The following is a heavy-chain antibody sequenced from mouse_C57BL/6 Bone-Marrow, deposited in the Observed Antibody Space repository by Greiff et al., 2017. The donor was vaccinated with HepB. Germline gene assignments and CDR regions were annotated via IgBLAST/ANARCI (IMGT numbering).Heavy chain of an antibody. CDR3: ARQYYGSSNYFDY. D-gene: IGHD1-1*01. V-gene: IGHV1-82*01. Sequence: QVQLQQSGPELVKPGASVKISCKASGYAFSSSWMNWVKQRPGKGLEWIGRIYPGDGDTNYNGKFKGKATLTADKSSSTAYMQLSSLTSEDSAVYYCARQYYGSSNYFDYWGQGTTLTVST. CDR1: GYAFSSSW. CDR2: IYPGDGDT. J-gene: IGHJ2*01.